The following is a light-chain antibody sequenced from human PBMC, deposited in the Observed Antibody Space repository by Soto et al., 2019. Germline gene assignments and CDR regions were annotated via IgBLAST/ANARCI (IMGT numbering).Light chain of an antibody. J-gene: IGKJ1*01. CDR2: DAS. Sequence: EIVLTQSPATLSLSPGERATLSCRASQSVSIYLAWYQQKPGQAPRLLIYDASNRATGVPARFSGSGSGTDFPLTISSLEPEDFAVYFCHQRSNWPRTFGQGTKVEIK. CDR1: QSVSIY. V-gene: IGKV3-11*01. CDR3: HQRSNWPRT.